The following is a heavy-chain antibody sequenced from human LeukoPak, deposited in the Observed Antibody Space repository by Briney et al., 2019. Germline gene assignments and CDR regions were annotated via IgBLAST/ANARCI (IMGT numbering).Heavy chain of an antibody. CDR3: ATGLRLGELSSINWFDP. CDR2: INHSGST. Sequence: GSLRLSCAASGFTFSSYAMSWIRQPPGKGLEWIGEINHSGSTNYNPSLKSRVTISVDTSKNQFSLKLSSVTAADTAVDYCATGLRLGELSSINWFDPWGQGTQVTVSS. CDR1: GFTFSSYA. D-gene: IGHD3-16*02. J-gene: IGHJ5*02. V-gene: IGHV4-34*08.